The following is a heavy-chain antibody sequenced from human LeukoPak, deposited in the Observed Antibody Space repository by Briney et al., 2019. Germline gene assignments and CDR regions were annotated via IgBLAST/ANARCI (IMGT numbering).Heavy chain of an antibody. CDR2: IIPIFGTA. V-gene: IGHV1-69*06. J-gene: IGHJ6*03. CDR1: GGTFSSYA. Sequence: SVKVSCKASGGTFSSYAISWVRQAPGQGLEWMGGIIPIFGTANYAQKFQGRVTITADKSTSTAYMELSSLRSEDTAVYYCARGYYDYVWGSLSTYYYYYMDVWGKGTTVTVSS. CDR3: ARGYYDYVWGSLSTYYYYYMDV. D-gene: IGHD3-16*01.